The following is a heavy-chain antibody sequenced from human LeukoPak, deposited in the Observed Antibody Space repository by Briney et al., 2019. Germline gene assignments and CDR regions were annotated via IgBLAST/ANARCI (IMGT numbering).Heavy chain of an antibody. D-gene: IGHD3-3*01. CDR3: AREGFLEWLPTDY. Sequence: GGSLRLSCAASGFTFSSCAMHWVRQAPGKGLEWVAVISYDGSNKYYADSVKGRFTISRDNSKNTLYLQMNSLRAEDTAVYYCAREGFLEWLPTDYWGQGTLVTVSS. CDR2: ISYDGSNK. J-gene: IGHJ4*02. V-gene: IGHV3-30-3*01. CDR1: GFTFSSCA.